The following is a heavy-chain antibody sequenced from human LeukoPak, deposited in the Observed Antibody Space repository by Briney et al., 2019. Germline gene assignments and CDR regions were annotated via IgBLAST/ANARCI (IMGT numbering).Heavy chain of an antibody. CDR1: GGSVSSGSYY. CDR3: ARENRKRRYGDRAEYFQH. Sequence: PSETLSLTCAVYGGSVSSGSYYWSWIRQPPGKGLEWIGYIYYSGSTNYNPSLKSRVTISVDTSKNQFSLKLSSVTAADTAVYYCARENRKRRYGDRAEYFQHWGQGTLVTVSS. V-gene: IGHV4-61*01. J-gene: IGHJ1*01. CDR2: IYYSGST. D-gene: IGHD4-17*01.